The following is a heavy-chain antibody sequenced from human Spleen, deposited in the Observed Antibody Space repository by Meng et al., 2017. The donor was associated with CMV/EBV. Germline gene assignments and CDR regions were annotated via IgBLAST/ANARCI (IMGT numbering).Heavy chain of an antibody. V-gene: IGHV3-73*01. CDR1: VFTFSDSN. Sequence: SVFTFSDSNIHWVWGASGKGMGWVWRIRNKADSATTSYGASKKGSFTLTRDDSKTMLYLQINSLKTEDTAVYYCTRQRLGVITPFDPWGQGTLVTVSS. CDR3: TRQRLGVITPFDP. J-gene: IGHJ5*02. CDR2: IRNKADSATT. D-gene: IGHD3-3*01.